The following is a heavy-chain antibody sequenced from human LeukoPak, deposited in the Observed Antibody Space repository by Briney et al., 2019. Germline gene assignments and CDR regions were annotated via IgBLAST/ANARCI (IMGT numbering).Heavy chain of an antibody. CDR1: GFTFSSYE. CDR2: ISSSGSTI. CDR3: ARGRSMVRGFNWFDP. Sequence: PGGSLRLSCAASGFTFSSYEMNWVRQAPGKGLEWGSYISSSGSTIYYADSVKGRFTISRDNAKNSLYLQMNSLRAEDTAVYYCARGRSMVRGFNWFDPWGQGTLVTVSS. J-gene: IGHJ5*02. V-gene: IGHV3-48*03. D-gene: IGHD3-10*01.